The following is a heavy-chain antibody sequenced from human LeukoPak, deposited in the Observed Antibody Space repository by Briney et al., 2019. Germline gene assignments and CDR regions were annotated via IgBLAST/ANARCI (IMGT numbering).Heavy chain of an antibody. CDR3: ARDHLEAVAAPRDY. CDR2: ISAYNGNT. V-gene: IGHV1-18*01. D-gene: IGHD6-19*01. Sequence: GASVTVSCTASGYTFTSYGISWVRQAPGQGLEWMGWISAYNGNTNYAQKLQGRVTMTTDTSTSTAYMELRSLRSDDTAVYYCARDHLEAVAAPRDYWGQGTLVTVSS. J-gene: IGHJ4*02. CDR1: GYTFTSYG.